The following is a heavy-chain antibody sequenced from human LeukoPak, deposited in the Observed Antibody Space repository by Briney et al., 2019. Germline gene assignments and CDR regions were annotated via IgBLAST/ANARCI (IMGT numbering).Heavy chain of an antibody. V-gene: IGHV3-48*03. CDR3: AKDGGVRGPDYYYYMDV. D-gene: IGHD3-10*01. CDR2: INANTRTI. Sequence: PGGSLRLSCVASGFTFSSYEMTWVRQAPGKGLEWISYINANTRTIYYADSVNGRFTMSRDNAKKSLYLQMNSLRVEDTAVYYCAKDGGVRGPDYYYYMDVWGKGTTVTISS. CDR1: GFTFSSYE. J-gene: IGHJ6*03.